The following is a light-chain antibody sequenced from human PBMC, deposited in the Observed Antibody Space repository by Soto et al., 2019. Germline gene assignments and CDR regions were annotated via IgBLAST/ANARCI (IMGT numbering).Light chain of an antibody. CDR2: GAS. J-gene: IGKJ1*01. V-gene: IGKV3-20*01. CDR3: QQYGSSPCT. CDR1: QSVSSNY. Sequence: EIVLTQSPGTLSLSPGERATLSCRASQSVSSNYLAWYQQKPGQAPRLLIYGASSRATGIPDRFSGSGSGTDFTLTISRLEPEDFAVYYCQQYGSSPCTFDQGTKVEIK.